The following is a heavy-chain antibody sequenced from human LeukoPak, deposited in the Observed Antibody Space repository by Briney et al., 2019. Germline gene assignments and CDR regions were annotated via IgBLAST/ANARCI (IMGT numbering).Heavy chain of an antibody. Sequence: ASVKVSCKASGYIFTGYYMHWVRQAPGQGLEWMGWINPNSGGTNYAQKFQGRVTMTRDMSISTAYIELSRLRSDDTAVYYCAREAAAAGENYFDYWGQGTLVTVSS. D-gene: IGHD6-13*01. CDR2: INPNSGGT. CDR1: GYIFTGYY. CDR3: AREAAAAGENYFDY. V-gene: IGHV1-2*02. J-gene: IGHJ4*02.